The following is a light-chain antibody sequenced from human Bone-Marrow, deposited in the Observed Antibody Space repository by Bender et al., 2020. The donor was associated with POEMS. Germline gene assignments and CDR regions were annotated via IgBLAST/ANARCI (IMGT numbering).Light chain of an antibody. CDR3: YSAADNQSV. J-gene: IGLJ3*02. CDR2: KDT. Sequence: SYELTQPPLVSVSPGQTARITCSGDILTRKYVRWYQQKPGQIPVLVIYKDTERPSGIPGRFSGSTSGTTVTLTIRGAQVDDEADYYCYSAADNQSVFGGGTKLTVL. V-gene: IGLV3-27*01. CDR1: ILTRKY.